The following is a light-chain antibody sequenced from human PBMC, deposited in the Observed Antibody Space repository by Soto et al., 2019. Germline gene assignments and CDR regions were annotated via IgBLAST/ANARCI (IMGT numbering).Light chain of an antibody. CDR3: HHYGSSPPFT. V-gene: IGKV3-20*01. CDR1: QTVSSSY. Sequence: EVVLTQSPGTLSLSPGERVTLSCGASQTVSSSYLAWYQQKPGQAPRLLIYGASNRATGIPDRFGGSGSGTDFTLTINRLEPEDFAVYYCHHYGSSPPFTFGQGTKLEI. CDR2: GAS. J-gene: IGKJ2*01.